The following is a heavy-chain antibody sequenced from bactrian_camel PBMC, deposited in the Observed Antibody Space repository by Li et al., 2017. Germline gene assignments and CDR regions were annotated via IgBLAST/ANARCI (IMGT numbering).Heavy chain of an antibody. V-gene: IGHV3S25*01. CDR1: GDTSGSYC. CDR2: IARDRHIT. Sequence: QLVESGGGSVQAGGSLRLSCAASGDTSGSYCMAWFRQTQGRQREGVALIARDRHITYYSDSLRGRFAISRDNAKDTVYLVLNTLKTEDTAMYYCVRAGGGGMLPTNYWGQGTQVTVS. CDR3: VRAGGGGMLPTNY. J-gene: IGHJ4*01. D-gene: IGHD1*01.